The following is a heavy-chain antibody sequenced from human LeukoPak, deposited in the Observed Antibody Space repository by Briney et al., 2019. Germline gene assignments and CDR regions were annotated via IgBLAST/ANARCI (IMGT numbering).Heavy chain of an antibody. CDR1: GGTFSSYA. V-gene: IGHV1-69*04. J-gene: IGHJ6*02. CDR3: ASPIPTTVVNYYYGMDV. CDR2: IIPILGIA. D-gene: IGHD4-23*01. Sequence: ASVKVSCKASGGTFSSYAISWVRQAPGQGLEWMGRIIPILGIANYAQKFQGRVTITADKSTSTAYMELSSLRSEDTAVYYCASPIPTTVVNYYYGMDVWGQGTTVTVSS.